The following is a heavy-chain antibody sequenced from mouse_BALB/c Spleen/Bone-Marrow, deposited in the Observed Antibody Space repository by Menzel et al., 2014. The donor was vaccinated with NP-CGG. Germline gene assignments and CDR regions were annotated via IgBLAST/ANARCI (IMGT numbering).Heavy chain of an antibody. CDR2: ISSGSSTI. D-gene: IGHD4-1*01. CDR1: GFTFSSFG. CDR3: TRGGNWDDFDY. J-gene: IGHJ2*01. V-gene: IGHV5-17*02. Sequence: EVMLVESGGGLVQPGGSRKLSCAASGFTFSSFGMHWVRQTPEKGLEWAAYISSGSSTIYYADTVKGRFTISRDNPKNTLFLQVTSLRSEDTAMYYCTRGGNWDDFDYWGQGTTLTVSS.